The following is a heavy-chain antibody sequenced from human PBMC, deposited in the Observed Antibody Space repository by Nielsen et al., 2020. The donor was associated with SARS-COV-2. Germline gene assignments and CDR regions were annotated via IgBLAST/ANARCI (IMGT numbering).Heavy chain of an antibody. CDR3: AILNWVDPTSN. V-gene: IGHV3-7*01. Sequence: GESLKISCVASGCTFSAYWMNWVRQAPGKGLELVANIKDDGSARYYVDSVKGRFTISKDNAKNSLYLQMHNLIAEDTAVYFCAILNWVDPTSNWGPGTPVTVSA. D-gene: IGHD1-1*01. CDR2: IKDDGSAR. CDR1: GCTFSAYW. J-gene: IGHJ4*02.